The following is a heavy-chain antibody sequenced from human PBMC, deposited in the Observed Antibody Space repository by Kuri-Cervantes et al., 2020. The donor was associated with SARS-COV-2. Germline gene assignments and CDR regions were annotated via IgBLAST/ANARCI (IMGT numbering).Heavy chain of an antibody. Sequence: GGSLRLSCAASGFAFSSYWMSWVRQAPGKGLEWVANIKQDGSEKYYVDSVKGGFTISRDNAENSLYLQMNSLRAEDTAVYYCARGLGSGYYYGSFDYWGQGTLVTVSS. CDR3: ARGLGSGYYYGSFDY. CDR2: IKQDGSEK. CDR1: GFAFSSYW. J-gene: IGHJ4*02. V-gene: IGHV3-7*01. D-gene: IGHD3-22*01.